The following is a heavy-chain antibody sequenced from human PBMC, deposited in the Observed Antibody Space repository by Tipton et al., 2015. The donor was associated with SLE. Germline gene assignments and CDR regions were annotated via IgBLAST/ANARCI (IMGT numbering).Heavy chain of an antibody. Sequence: GSLRLSCAASGLTFSSYWMSWVRQAPGKGLEWVSYISSSGSTIYYADSVKGRFTISRDNAKNSLYLQMNSLRAEDTAVYYCARPPAQYTAMARGAFDIWGQGTMVTVSS. CDR1: GLTFSSYW. J-gene: IGHJ3*02. V-gene: IGHV3-48*04. D-gene: IGHD5-18*01. CDR2: ISSSGSTI. CDR3: ARPPAQYTAMARGAFDI.